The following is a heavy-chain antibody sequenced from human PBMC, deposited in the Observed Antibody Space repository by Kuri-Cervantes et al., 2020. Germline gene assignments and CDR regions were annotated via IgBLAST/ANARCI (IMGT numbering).Heavy chain of an antibody. V-gene: IGHV4-34*01. CDR2: INHSGST. D-gene: IGHD2-2*01. CDR1: GGSFSGYY. J-gene: IGHJ4*02. CDR3: ARGRGGVVPAANADY. Sequence: GSLRLSCAVYGGSFSGYYWSWIRQPPGKGLEWIGEINHSGSTNYNPSLKSRVTISVDTSKNQSSLKLSSVTAADTAVYYCARGRGGVVPAANADYWGQGTLVTVSS.